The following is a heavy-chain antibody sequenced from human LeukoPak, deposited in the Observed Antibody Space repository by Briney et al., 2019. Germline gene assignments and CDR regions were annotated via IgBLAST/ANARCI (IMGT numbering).Heavy chain of an antibody. V-gene: IGHV4-34*01. CDR3: GRGRNYYGSGSPMDG. Sequence: SETLSLACAVYGWTFSGYYWSWIRQPPGKGLEWIGEINHSGSTNYNPSLKSRLTISVDKSKKQFSLQLSSVTAADTAVYYCGRGRNYYGSGSPMDGWGQGTTVTV. D-gene: IGHD3-10*01. CDR2: INHSGST. CDR1: GWTFSGYY. J-gene: IGHJ6*02.